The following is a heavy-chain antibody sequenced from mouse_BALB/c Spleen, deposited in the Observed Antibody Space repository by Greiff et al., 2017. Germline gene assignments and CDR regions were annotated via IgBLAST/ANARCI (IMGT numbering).Heavy chain of an antibody. Sequence: QVQLQQSGPELVRPGVSVKISCKGSGYTFTDYAMHWVKQSHAKSLEWIGVISTYYGNTNYNQKFKGKATMTVDKSSSTAYMELARLTSEDSAIYYCAREGFYLYYAMDYWGQGTSVTVSS. V-gene: IGHV1-67*01. CDR1: GYTFTDYA. D-gene: IGHD5-5*01. J-gene: IGHJ4*01. CDR3: AREGFYLYYAMDY. CDR2: ISTYYGNT.